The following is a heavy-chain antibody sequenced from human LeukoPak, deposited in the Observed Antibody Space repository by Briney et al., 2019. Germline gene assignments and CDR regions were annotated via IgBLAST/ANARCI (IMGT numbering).Heavy chain of an antibody. V-gene: IGHV3-66*01. J-gene: IGHJ3*02. CDR2: IYSGGST. CDR1: GFTVSSNY. CDR3: ARDTDDSSGYYYVGAFDI. D-gene: IGHD3-22*01. Sequence: GGSLRLSCAASGFTVSSNYMSWVRQAPGKGLEWVSVIYSGGSTYYADSVKGRFTISRDNSKNTLYLQMNSLRAEDTAVYYCARDTDDSSGYYYVGAFDIWGQGTMVTVSS.